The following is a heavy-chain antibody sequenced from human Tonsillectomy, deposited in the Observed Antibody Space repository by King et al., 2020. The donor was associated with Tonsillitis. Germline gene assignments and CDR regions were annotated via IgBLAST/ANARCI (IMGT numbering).Heavy chain of an antibody. Sequence: LQLQESGPGLVKPSETLSHTCTVSGGSISSSSYYWGWIRQPPGEGLEWIGSIYYSGSTYYNPSLKSRVTISVDTSKNQFSLKLSSVTAADTAVYYCARVVPVAPYYYYDGVDVWGQGTTVTVSS. D-gene: IGHD2-2*01. CDR2: IYYSGST. J-gene: IGHJ6*02. CDR1: GGSISSSSYY. CDR3: ARVVPVAPYYYYDGVDV. V-gene: IGHV4-39*01.